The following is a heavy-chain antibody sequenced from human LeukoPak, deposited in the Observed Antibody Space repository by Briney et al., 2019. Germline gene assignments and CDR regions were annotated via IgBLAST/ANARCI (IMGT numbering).Heavy chain of an antibody. CDR2: IRGSGGST. V-gene: IGHV3-23*01. CDR3: AKAKWELYYYALDV. D-gene: IGHD1-26*01. Sequence: GGSLRLSCAASGFTFSSHAMTWVRQAPGKGLEWVSAIRGSGGSTYYADSVKGRFTISRDNSKNTLYLRMNSLRAEDTAVYYCAKAKWELYYYALDVWGQGTTVTVSS. CDR1: GFTFSSHA. J-gene: IGHJ6*02.